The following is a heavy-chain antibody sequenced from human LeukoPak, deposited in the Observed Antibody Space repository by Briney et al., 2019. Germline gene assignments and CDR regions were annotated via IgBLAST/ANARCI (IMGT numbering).Heavy chain of an antibody. CDR1: GFTFSSYA. Sequence: GGPLRLSCAASGFTFSSYAMHWVRQAPGKGLEWVAVISYDGSNKYYADSVKGRFTISRDNSKNTLYLQMNSLRAEDTAVYYCARDRGIAAAGTLGYWGQGTLVTVSS. D-gene: IGHD6-13*01. V-gene: IGHV3-30-3*01. CDR3: ARDRGIAAAGTLGY. CDR2: ISYDGSNK. J-gene: IGHJ4*02.